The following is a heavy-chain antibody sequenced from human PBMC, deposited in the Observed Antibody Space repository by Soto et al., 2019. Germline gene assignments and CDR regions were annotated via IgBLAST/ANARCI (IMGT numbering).Heavy chain of an antibody. CDR2: ISYDGSNK. CDR3: LLSGYEEDY. Sequence: QVQLVESGGGVVQPRRSLRLSCSASGFTFSSYDMHWVRQAPGKGLEWVAFISYDGSNKYYVDSVKGRFTISRDNSKNTLYLQMNSLRGEDTAVYYCLLSGYEEDYWGQGTLVTVSS. D-gene: IGHD5-12*01. J-gene: IGHJ4*02. CDR1: GFTFSSYD. V-gene: IGHV3-30*03.